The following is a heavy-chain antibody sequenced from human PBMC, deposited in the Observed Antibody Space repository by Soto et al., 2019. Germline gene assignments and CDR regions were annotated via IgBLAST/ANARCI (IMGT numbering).Heavy chain of an antibody. V-gene: IGHV1-18*01. Sequence: GASVKVSCKASGYSFRSYGINWVRQAPGQGLEWIGWVSGYNYNTKYAQKLQGRITVTTDTSTNTAYMELRSLRSDDTAVYYCGRSSSMLGAGWSDSWAGEPWSPSPQ. CDR1: GYSFRSYG. J-gene: IGHJ5*01. CDR2: VSGYNYNT. D-gene: IGHD2-8*01. CDR3: GRSSSMLGAGWSDS.